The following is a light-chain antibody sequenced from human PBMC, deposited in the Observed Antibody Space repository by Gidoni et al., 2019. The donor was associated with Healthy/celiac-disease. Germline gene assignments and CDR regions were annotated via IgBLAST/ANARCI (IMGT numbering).Light chain of an antibody. CDR2: GPS. V-gene: IGKV3-15*01. J-gene: IGKJ2*01. CDR3: QQYKNWPAYT. Sequence: EIFLPPSPATLPVSPGERATLSCRPSQSVSSNWAWYQKKPGQAPRPLIYGPSTRATGIPARFRGSGSGTEFTLTISSLKFEDFAVYDCQQYKNWPAYTFGPGTKLEIK. CDR1: QSVSSN.